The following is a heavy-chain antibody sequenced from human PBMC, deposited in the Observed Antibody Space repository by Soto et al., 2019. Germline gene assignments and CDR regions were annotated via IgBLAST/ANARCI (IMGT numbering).Heavy chain of an antibody. Sequence: QVQLVQSGAEVKKPGASVKVSCKASGYTFTSYGISWVRQAPGQGLEWMGWISAYNGNTNYAQKLQGRVTMTTDTSTSPAYMELRSLRSDDTAVYYCARVISYGDYHYYYYGMDVWGQGTTVTVSS. J-gene: IGHJ6*02. D-gene: IGHD4-17*01. V-gene: IGHV1-18*01. CDR1: GYTFTSYG. CDR3: ARVISYGDYHYYYYGMDV. CDR2: ISAYNGNT.